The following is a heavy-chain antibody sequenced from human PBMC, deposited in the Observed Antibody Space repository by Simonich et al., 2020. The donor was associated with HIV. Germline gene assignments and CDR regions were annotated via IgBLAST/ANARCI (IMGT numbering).Heavy chain of an antibody. CDR1: GHTFIDYY. V-gene: IGHV1-69-2*01. J-gene: IGHJ5*02. CDR3: ATVVVLPAATRGTWFDP. Sequence: EVQLVQSGAEVKKPGATMKISCNISGHTFIDYYLHWMQQAPGKGLGGVGLFVPKDGETIYAEKFQGRGTITADTSTDTVYMELSSLRSEDTAMYYCATVVVLPAATRGTWFDPWGQGTLVTVSS. CDR2: FVPKDGET. D-gene: IGHD2-2*01.